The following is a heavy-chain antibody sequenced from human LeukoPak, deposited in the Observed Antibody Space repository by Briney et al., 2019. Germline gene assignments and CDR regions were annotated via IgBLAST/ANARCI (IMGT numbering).Heavy chain of an antibody. D-gene: IGHD6-6*01. CDR3: AREGSSSARLDY. J-gene: IGHJ4*02. Sequence: PGGSLRLSCAASGFTFSSYAMHWVRQAPGKGLEWVAVISYDGSNKYYADSVKGRFTISRDNSKNTLYLQMNSLRAEDTAVYYCAREGSSSARLDYWGQGTLVTVSS. CDR2: ISYDGSNK. CDR1: GFTFSSYA. V-gene: IGHV3-30-3*01.